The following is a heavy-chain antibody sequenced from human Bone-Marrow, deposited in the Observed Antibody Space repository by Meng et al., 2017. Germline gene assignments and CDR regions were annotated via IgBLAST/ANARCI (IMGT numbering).Heavy chain of an antibody. CDR3: ARGGYSSGWYTGGYYWNGMDV. D-gene: IGHD6-19*01. CDR2: INPTGGNT. J-gene: IGHJ6*02. V-gene: IGHV1-46*01. CDR1: GYTFTSHY. Sequence: ASVKVSCKASGYTFTSHYMHWMRQAPGQGLEWMGIINPTGGNTNYAQKFQGRVTMTRDTSTSTVYMELSSLRSEDTAVYYCARGGYSSGWYTGGYYWNGMDVWGQGTTVTVSS.